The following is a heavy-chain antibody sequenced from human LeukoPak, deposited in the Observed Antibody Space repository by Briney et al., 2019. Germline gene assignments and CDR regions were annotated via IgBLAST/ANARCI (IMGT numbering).Heavy chain of an antibody. CDR3: ARDPATECSNGVCYKASWFDP. D-gene: IGHD2-8*01. CDR2: IFFSGSS. Sequence: SETLSLTCTVSDDSIGDSISSYYWTWIRQSPGKGLEWIGYIFFSGSSNYSPSLNSRVTTSVDTSKNQFSLRLRSVTTADTAMYYCARDPATECSNGVCYKASWFDPWGQGTLVTVSS. J-gene: IGHJ5*02. CDR1: DDSIGDSISSYY. V-gene: IGHV4-59*01.